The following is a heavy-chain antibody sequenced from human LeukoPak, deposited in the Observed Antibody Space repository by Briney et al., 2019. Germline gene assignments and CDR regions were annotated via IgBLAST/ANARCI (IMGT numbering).Heavy chain of an antibody. V-gene: IGHV1-58*02. CDR2: IVVGSGNT. Sequence: ASVKVSCKASGFTFTSSAMQWVRQARGQRLEWIGWIVVGSGNTNYAQKFQERVTITRDMSTSTAYMELSSLRSEDTAVYYCARSSGWSPFDCWGQGTLVTVSS. CDR3: ARSSGWSPFDC. CDR1: GFTFTSSA. J-gene: IGHJ4*02. D-gene: IGHD6-19*01.